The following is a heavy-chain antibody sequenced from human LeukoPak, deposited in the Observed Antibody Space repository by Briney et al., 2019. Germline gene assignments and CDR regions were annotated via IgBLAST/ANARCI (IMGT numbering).Heavy chain of an antibody. CDR1: GGSISSYY. J-gene: IGHJ6*03. CDR2: IYYSGST. CDR3: ARSYGDTQSNTYYMDV. D-gene: IGHD4-17*01. V-gene: IGHV4-59*01. Sequence: SETLSLTCTVSGGSISSYYWSWIRQPPGKGLEWIGSIYYSGSTNYNPSLKSRVTISVDTSKNQFSLKLSSVTAADTAVYYCARSYGDTQSNTYYMDVWGKGTTVTVSS.